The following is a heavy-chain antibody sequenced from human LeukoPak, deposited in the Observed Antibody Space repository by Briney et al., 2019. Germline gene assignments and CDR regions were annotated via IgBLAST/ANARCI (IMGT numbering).Heavy chain of an antibody. J-gene: IGHJ4*02. CDR2: ISSSSGSK. CDR1: GFAFRTYS. CDR3: ARGRQWRGFDY. V-gene: IGHV3-48*02. Sequence: GGSLRLSCGASGFAFRTYSMSWVRQAPGKGLGWVSYISSSSGSKHYADSVRGRFAISRDNAKNSLYLQMNSLRDEDTAVYYCARGRQWRGFDYWGQGALVTVSS. D-gene: IGHD6-19*01.